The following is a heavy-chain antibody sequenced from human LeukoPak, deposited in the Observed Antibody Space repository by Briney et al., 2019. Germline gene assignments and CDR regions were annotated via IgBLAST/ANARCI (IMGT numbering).Heavy chain of an antibody. Sequence: PGGSLRLSCAASGFTFSNYGMSWVRQAPGKGLEWVSGSSGNGDNTYYADSVKGRSSISRDNSKNTLYLQMDSLRAEDTAVYHCAKTNGYYDYWGRGTLVTVSS. V-gene: IGHV3-23*01. J-gene: IGHJ4*02. CDR1: GFTFSNYG. CDR2: SSGNGDNT. CDR3: AKTNGYYDY. D-gene: IGHD3-22*01.